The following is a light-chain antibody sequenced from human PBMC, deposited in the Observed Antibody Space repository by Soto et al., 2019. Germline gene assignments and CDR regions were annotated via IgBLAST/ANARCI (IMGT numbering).Light chain of an antibody. CDR2: GAS. J-gene: IGKJ1*01. V-gene: IGKV3-20*01. CDR3: QQDGSSPPP. Sequence: EIVLTQSPGTLSLSPGERATLSCRASQSVSTNYLAWYQRKPGQAPRLLIYGASSRATDIPNRFSGSGSGTDFTLTITRLKAEDFAAYYCQQDGSSPPPFGQGTKVEIK. CDR1: QSVSTNY.